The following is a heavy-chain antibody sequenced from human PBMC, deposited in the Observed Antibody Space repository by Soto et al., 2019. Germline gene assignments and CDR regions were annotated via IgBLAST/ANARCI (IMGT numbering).Heavy chain of an antibody. D-gene: IGHD1-26*01. J-gene: IGHJ4*02. CDR2: ISGSGGST. CDR3: ARRGSGSYYDY. V-gene: IGHV3-23*01. CDR1: GFTFSSYA. Sequence: EVQLLESGGGLVQPGGSLRLSCAASGFTFSSYAMRWVRQAPVKGLEWVSAISGSGGSTYYADSVKGRFTISRDNSKNTLYLQLNSLGCEDTAVYYCARRGSGSYYDYWGQGTVVTVSS.